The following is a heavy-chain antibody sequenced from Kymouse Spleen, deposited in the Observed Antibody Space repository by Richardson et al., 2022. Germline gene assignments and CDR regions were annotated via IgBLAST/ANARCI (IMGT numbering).Heavy chain of an antibody. CDR2: IGTAGDT. D-gene: IGHD3-10*01. CDR3: ARGGLYGSGSYFDY. V-gene: IGHV3-13*01. CDR1: GFTFSSYD. Sequence: EVQLVESGGGLVQPGGSLRLSCAASGFTFSSYDMHWVRQATGKGLEWVSAIGTAGDTYYPGSVKGRFTISRENAKNSLYLQMNSLRAGDTAVYYCARGGLYGSGSYFDYWGQGTLVTVSS. J-gene: IGHJ4*02.